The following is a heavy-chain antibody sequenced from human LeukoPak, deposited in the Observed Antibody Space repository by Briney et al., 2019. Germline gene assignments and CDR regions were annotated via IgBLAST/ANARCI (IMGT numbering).Heavy chain of an antibody. D-gene: IGHD6-19*01. CDR2: ISSSSSTI. V-gene: IGHV3-48*01. Sequence: GGSLRLSCAASGFTFSSYSMNWVRQAPGKGLEWVSYISSSSSTIYYADSVKGRFTISRDNAKNSLYLQMNSLRAEDTAVYYCARDRVYSSGWYDAFDIWGQGTMVTVSS. CDR3: ARDRVYSSGWYDAFDI. CDR1: GFTFSSYS. J-gene: IGHJ3*02.